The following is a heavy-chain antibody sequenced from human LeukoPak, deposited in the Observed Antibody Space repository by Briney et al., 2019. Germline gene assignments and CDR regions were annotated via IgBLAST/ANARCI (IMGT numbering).Heavy chain of an antibody. D-gene: IGHD3-22*01. Sequence: GGSLRLSCAASGFTFDRFTIHWVRQTPGKGLEWVSLINRRGHTFYADSVKGRFTISRDNSKNTLYLQMNSLRAEDTAVYYCAKDLRYYDSSGYYFDYWGQGTLVTVSS. CDR1: GFTFDRFT. CDR3: AKDLRYYDSSGYYFDY. CDR2: INRRGHT. J-gene: IGHJ4*02. V-gene: IGHV3-43*01.